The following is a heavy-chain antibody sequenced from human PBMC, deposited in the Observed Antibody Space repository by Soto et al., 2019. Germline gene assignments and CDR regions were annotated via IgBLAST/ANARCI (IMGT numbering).Heavy chain of an antibody. CDR2: ISSSSSYI. D-gene: IGHD5-12*01. CDR3: ARFGYTTEAH. Sequence: EVQLVESGGGLVKPGGSLRLSCAASGFTFSSYTMNWVRQAPGKGLEWVSSISSSSSYIYYADPVKGRFTISRDNAKNSLYLQMNSLRAEDTAVYYCARFGYTTEAHWGQGTLVTVSS. J-gene: IGHJ4*02. CDR1: GFTFSSYT. V-gene: IGHV3-21*01.